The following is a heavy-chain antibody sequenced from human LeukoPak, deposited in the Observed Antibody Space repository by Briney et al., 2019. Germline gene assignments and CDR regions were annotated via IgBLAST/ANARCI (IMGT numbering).Heavy chain of an antibody. Sequence: WASVKVSCKASGYTFTSYGISWVRQAPGQGLEWMGWISAYNGNRSYAQKLQGRVTMTTDTSTSTAYMELRSLRSDDTAMYYCARAGDSWIQLSRFDYWGQGTLVTVSS. CDR2: ISAYNGNR. D-gene: IGHD5-18*01. CDR3: ARAGDSWIQLSRFDY. V-gene: IGHV1-18*01. CDR1: GYTFTSYG. J-gene: IGHJ4*02.